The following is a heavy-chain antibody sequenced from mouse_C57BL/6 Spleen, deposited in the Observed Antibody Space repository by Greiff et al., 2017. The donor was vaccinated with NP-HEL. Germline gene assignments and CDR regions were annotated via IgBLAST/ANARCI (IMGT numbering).Heavy chain of an antibody. CDR1: GYTFTSYW. CDR2: IHPNSGST. D-gene: IGHD2-3*01. V-gene: IGHV1-64*01. J-gene: IGHJ2*01. Sequence: QVQLQQSGAELVKPGASVKLSCKASGYTFTSYWMHWVKQRPGQGLEWIGMIHPNSGSTNYNEKFKSKATLTVNKSSSTAYMQLSSLASDDSAVYYCARGGWPYYFDYWGQGTTLTVSS. CDR3: ARGGWPYYFDY.